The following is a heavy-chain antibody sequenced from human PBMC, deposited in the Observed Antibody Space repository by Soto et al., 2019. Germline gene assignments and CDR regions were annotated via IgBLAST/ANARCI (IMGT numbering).Heavy chain of an antibody. CDR3: ARDASPKVYYYKDV. J-gene: IGHJ6*03. V-gene: IGHV1-3*01. D-gene: IGHD6-6*01. Sequence: GASVKVSCKASGYTFTSYAMHWVRQAPGQRLEWMGWINAGNGNTKYSQKFQGRVTITRDTSASTAYMELSSLRSEDTAVYYCARDASPKVYYYKDVWGKGATVTVSS. CDR1: GYTFTSYA. CDR2: INAGNGNT.